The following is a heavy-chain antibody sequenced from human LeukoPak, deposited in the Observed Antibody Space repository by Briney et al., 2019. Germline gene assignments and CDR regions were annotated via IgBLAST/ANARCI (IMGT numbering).Heavy chain of an antibody. Sequence: SETLSLTCTVSDGSINSGNYYWTWIRQPAGKGLEWIGRISTSGSTNYNPSLKSRVTISVDTSKNQFSLNLNSVTAADTAVYYCAKSPLTYGSGSSNYYYYYGMDVWGQGTTVTVSS. J-gene: IGHJ6*02. CDR1: DGSINSGNYY. D-gene: IGHD3-10*01. CDR3: AKSPLTYGSGSSNYYYYYGMDV. CDR2: ISTSGST. V-gene: IGHV4-61*02.